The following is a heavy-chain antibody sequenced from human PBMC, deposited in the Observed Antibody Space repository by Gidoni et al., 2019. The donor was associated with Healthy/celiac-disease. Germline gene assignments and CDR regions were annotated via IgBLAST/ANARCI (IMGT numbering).Heavy chain of an antibody. J-gene: IGHJ4*02. V-gene: IGHV3-23*01. D-gene: IGHD3-3*01. CDR3: AKGDDFWSGYSPYYFDY. CDR1: GFTFSSYA. CDR2: ISGSGGST. Sequence: EVQLLESGGGLVQPGGSLRLSCAASGFTFSSYAMSWVRQAPGKGLEWVSAISGSGGSTYYADSVKGRFTISRDNSKNTLYLQMNSLRAEDTAVYYCAKGDDFWSGYSPYYFDYWGQGTLVTVSS.